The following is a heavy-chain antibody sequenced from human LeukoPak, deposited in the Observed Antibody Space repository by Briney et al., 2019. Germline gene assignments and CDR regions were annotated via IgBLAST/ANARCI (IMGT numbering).Heavy chain of an antibody. CDR1: GGTFSSYA. Sequence: SVKVSCKASGGTFSSYAISWVRQAPGQRLERMGRIIPIFGIANYAQKFQGRVTITADKSTSTAYMELSSLRSEDTAVYYCASYYYDSSGYYYPLDYWGQGTLVTVSS. CDR2: IIPIFGIA. D-gene: IGHD3-22*01. J-gene: IGHJ4*02. V-gene: IGHV1-69*04. CDR3: ASYYYDSSGYYYPLDY.